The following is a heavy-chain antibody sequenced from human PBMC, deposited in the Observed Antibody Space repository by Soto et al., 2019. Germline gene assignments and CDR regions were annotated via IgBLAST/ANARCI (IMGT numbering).Heavy chain of an antibody. CDR3: ARLRRAAARITILDY. Sequence: SETLSLTCTVSGGSISSYYWSWIRQPPGKGLEWIGYIYYSGSTNYNPSLKSRVTISVDTSKNQFSLKLSSVTAADTAVYYCARLRRAAARITILDYWGQGTLVSVSS. CDR1: GGSISSYY. V-gene: IGHV4-59*08. J-gene: IGHJ4*02. D-gene: IGHD3-9*01. CDR2: IYYSGST.